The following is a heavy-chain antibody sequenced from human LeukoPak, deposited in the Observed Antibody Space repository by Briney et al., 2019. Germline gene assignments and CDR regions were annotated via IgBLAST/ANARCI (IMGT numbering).Heavy chain of an antibody. CDR2: ISGSGGST. CDR1: GFTFSSYA. V-gene: IGHV3-23*01. CDR3: AKDHTSSYYDFWSGYPQVFDY. D-gene: IGHD3-3*01. Sequence: PGGSLRLSCAASGFTFSSYAMSWVRQAPGKGLEWVSAISGSGGSTYYADSVKGRFTISRDNSKNTLYLQMNSLRAEDTAVYYCAKDHTSSYYDFWSGYPQVFDYWGQGTLVTVSS. J-gene: IGHJ4*02.